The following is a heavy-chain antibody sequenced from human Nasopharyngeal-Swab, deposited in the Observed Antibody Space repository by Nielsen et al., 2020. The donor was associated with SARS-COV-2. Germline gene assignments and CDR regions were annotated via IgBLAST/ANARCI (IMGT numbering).Heavy chain of an antibody. V-gene: IGHV3-74*01. CDR2: IKSDGSST. CDR3: AKDRRMYSNYYSSFDY. J-gene: IGHJ4*02. D-gene: IGHD4-11*01. Sequence: GSLKLSCPASGFPFSSYWMHWARQAPGKGLVWVSRIKSDGSSTSYADSVKGRFTIPRDNDKNTLYLQMNSLRAGDTAVYYCAKDRRMYSNYYSSFDYWGQGTLVTVSS. CDR1: GFPFSSYW.